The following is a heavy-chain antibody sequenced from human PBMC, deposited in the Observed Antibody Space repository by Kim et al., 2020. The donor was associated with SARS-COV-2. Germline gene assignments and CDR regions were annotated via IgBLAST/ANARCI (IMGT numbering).Heavy chain of an antibody. V-gene: IGHV3-9*01. D-gene: IGHD3-10*01. CDR3: AKDDGPYYGSGSYYHRDYYGMDV. Sequence: GGSLRLSCAASGFTFDDYAMHWVRQAPGKGLEWVSGIRWNSGSIGYADSLKGRFTISRDNAQNSLYLQMNRLRAEDTALYYCAKDDGPYYGSGSYYHRDYYGMDVWGQGTTVTVSS. J-gene: IGHJ6*02. CDR2: IRWNSGSI. CDR1: GFTFDDYA.